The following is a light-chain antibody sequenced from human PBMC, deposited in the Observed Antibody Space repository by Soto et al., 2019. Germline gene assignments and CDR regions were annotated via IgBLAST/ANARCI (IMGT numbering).Light chain of an antibody. CDR1: QSISSW. J-gene: IGKJ1*01. Sequence: DIQMTQSPSTLSASEGDRVTITCRASQSISSWVAWYQQKPGQATKLLIYKASSLESGVRSRYSGSGSGTELPLTISSMQTYDFAPYYCQQYNRYPWTFGPGTNVEVK. CDR2: KAS. V-gene: IGKV1-5*03. CDR3: QQYNRYPWT.